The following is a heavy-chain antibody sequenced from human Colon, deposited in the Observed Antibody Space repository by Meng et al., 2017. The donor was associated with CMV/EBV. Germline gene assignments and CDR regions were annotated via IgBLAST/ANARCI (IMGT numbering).Heavy chain of an antibody. J-gene: IGHJ6*02. CDR3: ARVVVIPADYSTMDV. Sequence: GESLKISCATSGFTFSKYWMSWVRQAPGQGLEWMGLISPYNGNTRYAERLQDRVTMTTDTSTRTAYMELRSLTSDDTAVYYCARVVVIPADYSTMDVWGQGTTVTVSS. D-gene: IGHD2-2*01. CDR2: ISPYNGNT. CDR1: GFTFSKYW. V-gene: IGHV1-18*01.